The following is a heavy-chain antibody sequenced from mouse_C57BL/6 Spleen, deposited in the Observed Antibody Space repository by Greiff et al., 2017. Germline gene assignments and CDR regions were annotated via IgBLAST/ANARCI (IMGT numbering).Heavy chain of an antibody. CDR3: ARAGVTTNFDY. CDR2: ISSGSSTI. J-gene: IGHJ2*01. D-gene: IGHD2-3*01. V-gene: IGHV5-17*01. CDR1: GFTFSDYG. Sequence: EVKLQESGGGLVKPGGSLKLSCAASGFTFSDYGMHWVRQAPEKGLEWVAYISSGSSTIYYADTVKGRFTISRDNAKNTLFLQMISLRAEDTAMYYCARAGVTTNFDYWGQGTTLTVSS.